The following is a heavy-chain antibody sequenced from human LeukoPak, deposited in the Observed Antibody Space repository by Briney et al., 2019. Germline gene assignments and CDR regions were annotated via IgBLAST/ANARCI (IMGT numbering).Heavy chain of an antibody. D-gene: IGHD3-16*01. CDR1: GFTFRRYS. V-gene: IGHV3-21*01. Sequence: GGSLRLSCAASGFTFRRYSMNWVRQAPGKGLERVSSISSSSSYRYYADSVKGRFTISRDNAKNSLHLQMNSLRAEDTAVYYCMSYAGRSDDYWGQGTLVTVSS. J-gene: IGHJ4*02. CDR2: ISSSSSYR. CDR3: MSYAGRSDDY.